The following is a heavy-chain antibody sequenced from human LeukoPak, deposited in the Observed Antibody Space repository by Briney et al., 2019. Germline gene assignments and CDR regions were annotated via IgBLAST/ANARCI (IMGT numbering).Heavy chain of an antibody. V-gene: IGHV3-23*01. CDR2: ISGSGGST. CDR1: GFTFSNYA. Sequence: GGSLRLSCAASGFTFSNYAMSWVRQAPGKGLEWLSTISGSGGSTYYADSVKGRFTISRDNSKNTAYLQMKSLRVEARAVYYCAKGLSAAGDYYFDYWGQGALVTVSS. J-gene: IGHJ4*02. D-gene: IGHD2-21*01. CDR3: AKGLSAAGDYYFDY.